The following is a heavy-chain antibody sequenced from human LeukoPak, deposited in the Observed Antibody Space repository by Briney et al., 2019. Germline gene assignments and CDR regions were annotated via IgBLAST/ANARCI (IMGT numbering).Heavy chain of an antibody. CDR2: IKEDGSEK. J-gene: IGHJ4*02. Sequence: GGSLRLSCAASGFTFSSHWMTWVRQAPGKGLEWVANIKEDGSEKYYVDSVKGRFTISRDNAKKSLFLQMNSLTAEDTGLYYCVRSLERFGTRDYWGQGTLVTVSS. D-gene: IGHD3-10*01. CDR1: GFTFSSHW. V-gene: IGHV3-7*01. CDR3: VRSLERFGTRDY.